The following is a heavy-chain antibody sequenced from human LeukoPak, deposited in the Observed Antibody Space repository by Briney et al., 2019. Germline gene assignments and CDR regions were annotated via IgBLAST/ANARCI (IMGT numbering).Heavy chain of an antibody. V-gene: IGHV1-69*05. J-gene: IGHJ4*02. D-gene: IGHD3-10*01. Sequence: SVKVSCKASGGTFSSYGISWVRQAPGQGLEWMGGIIPIFGTANYAQKFQGRVTITTDESTSTAYMELSSLRSEDTAMYYCASGVRGVITRIDYWGQGTLVTVSS. CDR2: IIPIFGTA. CDR3: ASGVRGVITRIDY. CDR1: GGTFSSYG.